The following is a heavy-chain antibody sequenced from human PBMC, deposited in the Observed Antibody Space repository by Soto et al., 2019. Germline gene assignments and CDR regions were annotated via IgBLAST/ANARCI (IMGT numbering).Heavy chain of an antibody. J-gene: IGHJ4*02. CDR1: GFTFSSYW. V-gene: IGHV3-7*03. CDR3: ARDPEGTWFGELLYDY. Sequence: GGSLRLSCAASGFTFSSYWMSWVRQAPGKGLEWVANIKQDGSEKYYVDSVKGRFTISRDNAKNSLYLQMNSLRAEDTAVYYCARDPEGTWFGELLYDYWGQGTLVTVSS. CDR2: IKQDGSEK. D-gene: IGHD3-10*01.